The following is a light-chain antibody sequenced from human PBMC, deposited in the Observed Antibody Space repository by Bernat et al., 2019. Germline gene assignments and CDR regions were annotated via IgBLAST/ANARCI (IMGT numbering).Light chain of an antibody. V-gene: IGKV1-39*01. CDR2: GAS. J-gene: IGKJ1*01. CDR1: QRITHY. Sequence: DIQMTQSPTSLSTSVGDRVTITCRASQRITHYLNWYQQRPGKAPNLLIYGASNLQSGVPSRFSGSGSGTDFILTISSLQPEDSAIYYCQQTYSRPWTFGQGTTVEIK. CDR3: QQTYSRPWT.